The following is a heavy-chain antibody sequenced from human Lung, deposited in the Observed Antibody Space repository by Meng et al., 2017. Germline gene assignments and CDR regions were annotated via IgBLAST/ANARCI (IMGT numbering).Heavy chain of an antibody. V-gene: IGHV4-34*01. Sequence: QGQLQQWGAGSLKPSGTLSLTCVVAGGSFSDYYWSWIRQPPGKGLEWIGEINHSGSTNYNPSLESRATISVDTSQNNLSLKLSSVTAADSAVYYCARGPTTMAHDFDYWGQGTLVTVSS. CDR3: ARGPTTMAHDFDY. D-gene: IGHD4-11*01. CDR2: INHSGST. CDR1: GGSFSDYY. J-gene: IGHJ4*02.